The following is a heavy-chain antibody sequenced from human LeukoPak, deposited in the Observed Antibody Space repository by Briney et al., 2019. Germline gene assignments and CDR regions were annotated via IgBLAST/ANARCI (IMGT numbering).Heavy chain of an antibody. J-gene: IGHJ5*02. CDR2: MNPNSGNT. Sequence: ASVKVSCKASGYTFTSYDINWVRQATGQGLEWMGWMNPNSGNTGYAQKFQGRVTMTEDTSTDAAYMELSSLRSEDTAVYYCATLGDWLFAWGQGTLVTVSS. V-gene: IGHV1-8*01. CDR3: ATLGDWLFA. D-gene: IGHD3-9*01. CDR1: GYTFTSYD.